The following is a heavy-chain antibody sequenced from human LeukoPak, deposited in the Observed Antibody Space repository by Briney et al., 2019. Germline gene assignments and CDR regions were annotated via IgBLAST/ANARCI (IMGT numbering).Heavy chain of an antibody. D-gene: IGHD5-24*01. V-gene: IGHV4-59*01. CDR1: GGSISNYY. CDR3: TRERRDGYKVYFDY. Sequence: KPSETLSLTCTVSGGSISNYYWSWIQQPPGKGLEWIGYVYYSGSTNYNPSLKSRVTISVDTSKNQFSLRLSSVTAADTAVYYCTRERRDGYKVYFDYWGQGTLVTVSS. CDR2: VYYSGST. J-gene: IGHJ4*02.